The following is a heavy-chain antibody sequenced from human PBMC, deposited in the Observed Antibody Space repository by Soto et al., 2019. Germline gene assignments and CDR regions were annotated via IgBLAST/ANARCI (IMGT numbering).Heavy chain of an antibody. CDR2: IIPIFGTA. CDR1: GGTFSSYA. CDR3: ASDGKYVVVPAAMPPYGMDV. J-gene: IGHJ6*02. D-gene: IGHD2-2*01. Sequence: SVKVSCKASGGTFSSYAISWVRQAPGQGLEWMGGIIPIFGTANYAQKFQGRVTITADESTSTAYMELSSLRSEDTAVYYCASDGKYVVVPAAMPPYGMDVWGQGTTVTVSS. V-gene: IGHV1-69*13.